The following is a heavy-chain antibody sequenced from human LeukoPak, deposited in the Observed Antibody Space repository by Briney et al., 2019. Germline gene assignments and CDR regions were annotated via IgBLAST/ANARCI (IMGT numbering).Heavy chain of an antibody. V-gene: IGHV1-69*05. CDR3: ARVAVGDGYNFFDY. Sequence: SVKVSCKASGGTFSSYAISWVRQAPGQGLEWMGRIIPIFGTANYAQKFQGRVTITTDESTSTACMELSSLRSEDTAVYYCARVAVGDGYNFFDYWGQGTLVTVSS. CDR2: IIPIFGTA. D-gene: IGHD5-24*01. J-gene: IGHJ4*02. CDR1: GGTFSSYA.